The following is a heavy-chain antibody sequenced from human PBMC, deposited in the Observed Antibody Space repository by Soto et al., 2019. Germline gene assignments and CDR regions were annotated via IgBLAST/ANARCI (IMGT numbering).Heavy chain of an antibody. CDR3: EPSALVY. V-gene: IGHV3-23*01. CDR1: GFTFSSYA. CDR2: IVGSGGST. D-gene: IGHD1-26*01. Sequence: EVQLLESGGGLVQPGGSLRLSCAASGFTFSSYAMSWVRQAPGKGLEWVSTIVGSGGSTYYTDSVKGRFTISRDNSKNTLYLQMNSLRAEDTAIYYCEPSALVYWGQETLVTVSS. J-gene: IGHJ4*02.